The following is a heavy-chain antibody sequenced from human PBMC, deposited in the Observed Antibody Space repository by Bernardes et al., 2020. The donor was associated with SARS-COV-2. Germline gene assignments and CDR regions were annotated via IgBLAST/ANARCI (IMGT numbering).Heavy chain of an antibody. CDR3: ARAMTYYYYYYYMDV. V-gene: IGHV4-59*08. CDR2: IYYSGST. CDR1: GGSISSYY. D-gene: IGHD2-2*01. J-gene: IGHJ6*03. Sequence: ETLSLTCTVSGGSISSYYWSWIRQPPGKGLEWIGYIYYSGSTNYNPSLKSRVTISVDTSKNQFSLKLSSVTAADTAVYYCARAMTYYYYYYYMDVWGKGTTVTVSS.